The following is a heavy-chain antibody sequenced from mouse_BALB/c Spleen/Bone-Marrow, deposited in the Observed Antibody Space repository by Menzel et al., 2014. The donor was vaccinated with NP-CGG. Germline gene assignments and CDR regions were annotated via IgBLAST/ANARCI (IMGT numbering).Heavy chain of an antibody. J-gene: IGHJ2*01. Sequence: EVQLVESGAELVKPGASVKLSCTASGFNIKDTYMHWVKQRPEQGLEWIGRIDPANGNTKYDPKFQGKATITADTSSNTAYLQLSSLTSEDTAVYCCASYVYGYYFDYWGQGTTLTVSS. V-gene: IGHV14-3*02. D-gene: IGHD2-2*01. CDR3: ASYVYGYYFDY. CDR1: GFNIKDTY. CDR2: IDPANGNT.